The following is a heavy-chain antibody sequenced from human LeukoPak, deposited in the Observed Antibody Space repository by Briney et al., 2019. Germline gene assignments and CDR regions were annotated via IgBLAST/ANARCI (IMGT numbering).Heavy chain of an antibody. Sequence: GGSLRLSCAASGFTFSSYWMSWVRQAPGKGLEWVANIKQDGSEKYYLDSVKGRFTISRDNAKNSLYLQMNSLRVEDTAVYYCVKHETGPKYWGQGTLVTVSS. CDR3: VKHETGPKY. CDR1: GFTFSSYW. CDR2: IKQDGSEK. D-gene: IGHD1-14*01. J-gene: IGHJ4*02. V-gene: IGHV3-7*01.